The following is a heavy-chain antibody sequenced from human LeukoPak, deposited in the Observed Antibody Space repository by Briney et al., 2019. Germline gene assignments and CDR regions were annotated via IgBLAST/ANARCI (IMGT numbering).Heavy chain of an antibody. CDR3: AKDFKYYRSAFDI. J-gene: IGHJ3*02. D-gene: IGHD3-10*01. V-gene: IGHV3-23*01. CDR2: ISGSGGST. Sequence: GGSLRLSCAASGFTFSSYAMSWVRQAPGKGLEWVSAISGSGGSTYYADSVRGRFTISRDNSKNTLYLQMNSLRAEDTAVYYCAKDFKYYRSAFDIWGQGAMVTVSS. CDR1: GFTFSSYA.